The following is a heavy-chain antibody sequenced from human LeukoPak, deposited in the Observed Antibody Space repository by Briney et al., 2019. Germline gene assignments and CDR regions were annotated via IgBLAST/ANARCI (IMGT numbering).Heavy chain of an antibody. Sequence: PSETLSLTCTVSGGSISSYYWSWIRQPPGKGLEWIGYIYYSGSTYYNPSLKSRVTISVDTSKNQFSLKLSSVTAADTAVYYCARLITNSVDYWGQGTLVTVSS. V-gene: IGHV4-59*12. CDR2: IYYSGST. CDR3: ARLITNSVDY. CDR1: GGSISSYY. D-gene: IGHD3-16*01. J-gene: IGHJ4*02.